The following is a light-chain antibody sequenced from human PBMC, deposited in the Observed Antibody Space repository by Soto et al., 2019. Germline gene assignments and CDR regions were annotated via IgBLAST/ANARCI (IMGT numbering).Light chain of an antibody. V-gene: IGKV1-16*02. Sequence: DIHMTQSPSSLYASVGDRVTITCRASDDISNYLALFQQKPGKAPKSLISAASSLQSGVPSKFSGSGSGTDFTLTSSSLQPEDFATYYCHQYNSYPHTFVGRTKVEIK. CDR2: AAS. CDR1: DDISNY. CDR3: HQYNSYPHT. J-gene: IGKJ4*01.